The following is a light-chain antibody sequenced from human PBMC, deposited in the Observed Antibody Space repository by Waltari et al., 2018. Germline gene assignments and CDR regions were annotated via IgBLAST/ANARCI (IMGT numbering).Light chain of an antibody. CDR3: QKADSFPPYT. CDR1: QDINNW. J-gene: IGKJ2*01. CDR2: AAS. Sequence: DIQMTQSPSSVSASVGDTVTITCRASQDINNWLAWFQQKPGKTPKLLISAASSLRSGVPSRFSGSGFGTEFTLTISNLRPEDFAIYYCQKADSFPPYTFGQGTKVEIQ. V-gene: IGKV1-12*01.